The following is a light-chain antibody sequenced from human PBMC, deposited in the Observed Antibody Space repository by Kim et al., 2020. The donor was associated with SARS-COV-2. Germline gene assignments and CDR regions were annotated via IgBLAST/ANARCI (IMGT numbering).Light chain of an antibody. Sequence: AAVGDTVTITCRASQSISSYLNWYQQKPGIAPKLLIYAASSLQSGVPSRFSGSGSGTDLTLTKSSLEPEDFATYYCQQSYSTPQYSFGQGTKLEI. CDR1: QSISSY. CDR2: AAS. CDR3: QQSYSTPQYS. J-gene: IGKJ2*03. V-gene: IGKV1-39*01.